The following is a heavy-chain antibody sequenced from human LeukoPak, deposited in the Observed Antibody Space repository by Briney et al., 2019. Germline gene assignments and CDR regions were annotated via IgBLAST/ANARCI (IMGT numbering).Heavy chain of an antibody. CDR1: DGSISSSSYY. D-gene: IGHD2-8*01. CDR2: IYYSGST. CDR3: ARFQMERAFDI. J-gene: IGHJ3*02. Sequence: SETLSLTCIVSDGSISSSSYYWGWIRQPPGKGLEWIGSIYYSGSTYYNPSLKSRVTISVDTSKNQFSLKLSSVTAADTAVYYCARFQMERAFDIWGQGTMVTVSS. V-gene: IGHV4-39*07.